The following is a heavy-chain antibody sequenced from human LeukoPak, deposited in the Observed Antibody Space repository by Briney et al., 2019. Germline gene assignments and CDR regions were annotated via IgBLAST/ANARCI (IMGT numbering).Heavy chain of an antibody. CDR1: GYSTSSGYY. D-gene: IGHD3-16*02. J-gene: IGHJ4*02. V-gene: IGHV4-38-2*02. Sequence: SETLSLTCTVSGYSTSSGYYWGWIRQPPGKGLEWIGSIYHSGSTYYNPSLKSRVTMSVDTSKNQFSLKLSSVTAADTAVYYCARAHGSYLDYWGQGTLVTVSS. CDR3: ARAHGSYLDY. CDR2: IYHSGST.